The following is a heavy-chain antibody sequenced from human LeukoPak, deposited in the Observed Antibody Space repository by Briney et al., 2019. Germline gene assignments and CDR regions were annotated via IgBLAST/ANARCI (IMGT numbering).Heavy chain of an antibody. D-gene: IGHD3-10*01. Sequence: GKSLRLSCAASGFTLSNYAMHWVREAPGKGLEWVGIISNDGNHKYYADSMKGRLTISRDSAKNTLYLQMNSLRAEDTAVYYCARARWFGDYWGQGTLVTVSS. CDR1: GFTLSNYA. V-gene: IGHV3-30*04. CDR3: ARARWFGDY. J-gene: IGHJ4*02. CDR2: ISNDGNHK.